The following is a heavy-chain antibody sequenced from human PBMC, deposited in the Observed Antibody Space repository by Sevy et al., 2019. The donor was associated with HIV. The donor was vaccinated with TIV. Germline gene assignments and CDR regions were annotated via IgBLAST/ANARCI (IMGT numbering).Heavy chain of an antibody. J-gene: IGHJ4*02. CDR2: IYHSGYS. CDR3: ARATGTQVAGLYYFDY. D-gene: IGHD6-19*01. CDR1: GYSISSDYY. V-gene: IGHV4-38-2*01. Sequence: SETLSLTCAVSGYSISSDYYWGWIRQPPGKGLEWIGSIYHSGYSYYNPSLKCRVTISVDTSKNQFSLKLSSVIAADTAVFYCARATGTQVAGLYYFDYWAREPWSPSPQ.